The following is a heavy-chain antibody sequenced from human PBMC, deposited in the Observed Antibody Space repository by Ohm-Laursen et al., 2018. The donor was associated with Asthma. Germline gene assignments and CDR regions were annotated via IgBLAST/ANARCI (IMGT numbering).Heavy chain of an antibody. V-gene: IGHV4-59*02. CDR1: NVSVRGHY. CDR3: ARLDWAQSMFDA. CDR2: MSSNGGA. Sequence: SQTLSLTSTVFNVSVRGHYWTCVRQPPGRELEWIAYMSSNGGANYSPSLRRRVTLSTDTSTNQVSLRLSSVTAADTAVYFCARLDWAQSMFDAWGQGSLVTVSS. J-gene: IGHJ5*02. D-gene: IGHD3-9*01.